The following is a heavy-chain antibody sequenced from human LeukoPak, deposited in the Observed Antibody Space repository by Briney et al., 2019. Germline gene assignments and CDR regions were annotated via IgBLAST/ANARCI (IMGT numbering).Heavy chain of an antibody. CDR3: ATHDRGRVYYGSGKIDI. D-gene: IGHD3-10*01. CDR2: IDPSDSYT. J-gene: IGHJ3*02. CDR1: GYSFTSYW. V-gene: IGHV5-10-1*01. Sequence: GESLRIACKGSGYSFTSYWISWVRQMPGKGLEWMGRIDPSDSYTNYSPSFQAHVTISPDKSISTSYLQWSSLKASDTAMYYCATHDRGRVYYGSGKIDIWGQGTMVTVSS.